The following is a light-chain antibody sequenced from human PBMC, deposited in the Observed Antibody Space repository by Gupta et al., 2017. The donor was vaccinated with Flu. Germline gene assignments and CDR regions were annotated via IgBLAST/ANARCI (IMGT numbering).Light chain of an antibody. J-gene: IGKJ3*01. CDR3: QHEKSHPNT. Sequence: PSSLSASVGDRVTITCRASQDINIFLAWFQQKPGKTPKSLLYATSHLESGVPSRFSGSGSGSTFTLTISSLQPEDFATYYCQHEKSHPNTFGHGTKVDV. CDR1: QDINIF. CDR2: ATS. V-gene: IGKV1-16*01.